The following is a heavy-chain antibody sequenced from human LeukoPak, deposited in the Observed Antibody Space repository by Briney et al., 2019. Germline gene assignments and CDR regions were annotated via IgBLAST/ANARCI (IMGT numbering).Heavy chain of an antibody. V-gene: IGHV4-39*07. J-gene: IGHJ5*02. CDR3: ARATYGDYWFDP. Sequence: PSETLSLTCTVSGGSIRSTTYYWGWIRQPPGKGLEWIGSIYYSGNAYYNPSLMSRVTISVDTSKNQFSLNLSSVTAADTAVYYCARATYGDYWFDPWGQGTLVTVSS. D-gene: IGHD4-17*01. CDR2: IYYSGNA. CDR1: GGSIRSTTYY.